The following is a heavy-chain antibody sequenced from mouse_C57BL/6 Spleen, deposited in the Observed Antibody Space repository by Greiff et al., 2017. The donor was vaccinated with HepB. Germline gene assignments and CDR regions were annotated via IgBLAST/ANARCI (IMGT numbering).Heavy chain of an antibody. CDR2: IDPANGNT. J-gene: IGHJ4*01. Sequence: VQLQQSVAELVRPGASVKLSCTASGFNIKNTYMHWVKQRPEQGLEWIGRIDPANGNTKYAPKFQGKATITADTASNTAYLQLSSLTSEDTAIYYCARWKDYYGSRNYAMDYWGQGTSVTVSS. CDR1: GFNIKNTY. V-gene: IGHV14-3*01. D-gene: IGHD1-1*01. CDR3: ARWKDYYGSRNYAMDY.